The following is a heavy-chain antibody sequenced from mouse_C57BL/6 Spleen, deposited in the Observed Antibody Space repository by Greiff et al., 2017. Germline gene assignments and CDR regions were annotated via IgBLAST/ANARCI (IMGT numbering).Heavy chain of an antibody. Sequence: QVQLKQSGAELVRPGTSVKMSCKASGYTFTNYWIGWAKQRPGHGLEWIGDIYPGGGYTNYNEKFKGKATLTADKSSSPAYMQFSSLTSEDSAIYYCARQGDGYSYFDYWGQGTTLTVSS. CDR3: ARQGDGYSYFDY. D-gene: IGHD2-3*01. CDR1: GYTFTNYW. V-gene: IGHV1-63*01. J-gene: IGHJ2*01. CDR2: IYPGGGYT.